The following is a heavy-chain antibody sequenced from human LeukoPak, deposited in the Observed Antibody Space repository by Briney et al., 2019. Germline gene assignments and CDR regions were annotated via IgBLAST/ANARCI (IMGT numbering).Heavy chain of an antibody. CDR2: ISSSSSYI. D-gene: IGHD3-22*01. CDR3: ARGPYYYDSSGYYYDGQLFDY. CDR1: GFTFSNYA. J-gene: IGHJ4*02. Sequence: GGSLRLSCVASGFTFSNYAMNWVRQAPGKGLEWVSSISSSSSYIYYADSVKGRFTISRDNAKNSLYLQMNSLRAEDTAVYYCARGPYYYDSSGYYYDGQLFDYWGQGTLVTVSS. V-gene: IGHV3-21*01.